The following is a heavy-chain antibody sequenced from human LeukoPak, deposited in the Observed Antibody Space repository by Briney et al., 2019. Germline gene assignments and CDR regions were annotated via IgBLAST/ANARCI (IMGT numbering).Heavy chain of an antibody. CDR3: ALTTLSVVYYFDY. J-gene: IGHJ4*02. CDR1: GFTFSGYG. V-gene: IGHV3-30*19. Sequence: HSGGSLRLSCAASGFTFSGYGMHWVRQAPGKGLEWLAVISHDGVNSYYAASVKGRFTISRDNSMDTLYLYMNSLSTEDTAVYYCALTTLSVVYYFDYWGQGILVTVSS. CDR2: ISHDGVNS. D-gene: IGHD5/OR15-5a*01.